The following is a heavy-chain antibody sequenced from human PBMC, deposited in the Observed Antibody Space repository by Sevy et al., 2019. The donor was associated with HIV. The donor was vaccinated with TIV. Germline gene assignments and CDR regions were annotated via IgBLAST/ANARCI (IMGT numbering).Heavy chain of an antibody. CDR3: ARGVVATLDYYYYGMDV. J-gene: IGHJ6*02. V-gene: IGHV3-11*01. CDR1: GFTFSDYY. CDR2: ISSSGSTI. Sequence: GGSLRLSCAASGFTFSDYYMSWIRQAPGKGLEWVSYISSSGSTIYYADSVKGRFTISRDNAKNSLYLQMNSLRAADTAVYYCARGVVATLDYYYYGMDVWGQGTTVTVSS. D-gene: IGHD2-15*01.